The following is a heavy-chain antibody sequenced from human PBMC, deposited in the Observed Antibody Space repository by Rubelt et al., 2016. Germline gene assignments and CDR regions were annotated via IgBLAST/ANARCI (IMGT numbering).Heavy chain of an antibody. CDR1: SGSVSRSGNY. CDR3: ASLNFYDSRNSPFGAFEI. J-gene: IGHJ3*02. Sequence: QLQLQESGPGLVKPSGTLSLTCTVSSGSVSRSGNYWGWIRQPPGKGLEWIGHVYYSGTSHYNPSLRSRVTTSVDTSKNQFSLKLTSVTAADTAVYYCASLNFYDSRNSPFGAFEIWGQGTTVTVSS. V-gene: IGHV4-39*01. CDR2: VYYSGTS. D-gene: IGHD3-22*01.